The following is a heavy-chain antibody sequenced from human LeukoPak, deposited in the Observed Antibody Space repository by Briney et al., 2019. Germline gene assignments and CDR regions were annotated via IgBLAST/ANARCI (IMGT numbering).Heavy chain of an antibody. D-gene: IGHD5-18*01. J-gene: IGHJ4*02. CDR1: GGSISSYY. CDR2: IYYTGST. CDR3: ARDNQAMDRIDY. V-gene: IGHV4-59*01. Sequence: PSETLSLTCTVSGGSISSYYWSWIRQPPGKGLEWIWYIYYTGSTNYNPSLKSRVTISVDTSKNLFSLKLSSVSAADTAVYYCARDNQAMDRIDYWGQGALVTVSS.